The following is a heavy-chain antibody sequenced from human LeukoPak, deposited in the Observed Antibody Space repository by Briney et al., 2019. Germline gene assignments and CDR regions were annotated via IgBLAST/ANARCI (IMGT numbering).Heavy chain of an antibody. CDR1: EFTFSSYE. CDR3: VRVLQPSAIQGYYYGMDV. V-gene: IGHV3-48*03. Sequence: QTWGSLRLSCAASEFTFSSYEMKWVRQAPGKGLEWVSHISSGGSTTYSADSVKGRFTVSRDNAKNSLYLQMNSLRAEDTAVYYCVRVLQPSAIQGYYYGMDVWGQGTTVTVSS. CDR2: ISSGGSTT. D-gene: IGHD2-2*01. J-gene: IGHJ6*02.